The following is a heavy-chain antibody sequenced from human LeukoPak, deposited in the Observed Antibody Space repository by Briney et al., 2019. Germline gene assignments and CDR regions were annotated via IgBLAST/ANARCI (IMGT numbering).Heavy chain of an antibody. V-gene: IGHV1-8*01. CDR3: AKVTTIRNNWFDP. CDR2: MNPNTGNT. Sequence: ASVEVSCKASGYTFASTDINWVRQATGQGLEWMGWMNPNTGNTAYAQKFQGRVTMTRNTSISTAYMELSSLRSEDTAVYYCAKVTTIRNNWFDPWGQGTLVTVSS. D-gene: IGHD4-17*01. CDR1: GYTFASTD. J-gene: IGHJ5*02.